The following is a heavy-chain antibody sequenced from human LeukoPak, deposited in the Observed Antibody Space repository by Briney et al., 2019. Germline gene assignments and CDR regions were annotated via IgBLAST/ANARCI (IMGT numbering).Heavy chain of an antibody. Sequence: SETLSLTCAVYGGSFSGYYWSWIRQPPGKGLEWIGEIYPSGSTNYNPSLKSRVTISVDKSKNQFSLKLSSVTAADTAVYYCASKSGYAAFDYWGQGTLVTVSS. D-gene: IGHD5-12*01. CDR3: ASKSGYAAFDY. CDR2: IYPSGST. V-gene: IGHV4-34*01. CDR1: GGSFSGYY. J-gene: IGHJ4*02.